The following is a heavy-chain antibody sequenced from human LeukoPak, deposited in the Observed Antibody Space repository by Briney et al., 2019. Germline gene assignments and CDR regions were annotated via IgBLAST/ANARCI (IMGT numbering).Heavy chain of an antibody. Sequence: GGSLRLSCAASGFTFSSYAMSWVRQAPGKGLEWVSAISGSGGSTYYADSVKGRFTISRDNSKNTLYLQMNSLRAEDTAVYYCAKGGRYCSSTSCYRPIDRDDYWGQGTLVTVSS. CDR3: AKGGRYCSSTSCYRPIDRDDY. D-gene: IGHD2-2*02. CDR2: ISGSGGST. J-gene: IGHJ4*02. CDR1: GFTFSSYA. V-gene: IGHV3-23*01.